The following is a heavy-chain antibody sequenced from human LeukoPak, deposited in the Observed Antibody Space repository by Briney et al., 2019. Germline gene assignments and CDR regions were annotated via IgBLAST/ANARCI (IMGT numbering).Heavy chain of an antibody. V-gene: IGHV1-3*01. J-gene: IGHJ4*02. CDR3: ARLTVTPYYFDY. CDR2: INVGNGNT. D-gene: IGHD4-17*01. CDR1: GYTFTSYA. Sequence: GASVKVSCKASGYTFTSYAIHWVRQAPGQSPEWMGWINVGNGNTKYSQKFQGRVTITGDTSASTAYMELSSLRSEDTAVYYCARLTVTPYYFDYWGQGTLVTVSS.